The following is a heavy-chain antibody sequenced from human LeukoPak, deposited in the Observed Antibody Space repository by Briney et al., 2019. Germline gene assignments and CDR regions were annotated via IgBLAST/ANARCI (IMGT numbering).Heavy chain of an antibody. CDR3: ARLGYSSGWYQGDYFDY. V-gene: IGHV5-51*01. Sequence: GESLQISCKGSGDSFTSYWIGWVSQMPGKGLEWMGIIYPGDSDTRYSPSFQGQVTISADKSISTAYLQWSSLKASDTAMYYGARLGYSSGWYQGDYFDYWGQGTLVTVSS. CDR1: GDSFTSYW. J-gene: IGHJ4*02. CDR2: IYPGDSDT. D-gene: IGHD6-19*01.